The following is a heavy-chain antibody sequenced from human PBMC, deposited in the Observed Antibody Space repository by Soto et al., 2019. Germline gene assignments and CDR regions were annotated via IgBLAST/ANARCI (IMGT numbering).Heavy chain of an antibody. CDR1: GGSISSSSYY. J-gene: IGHJ2*01. CDR2: IYYSGRT. Sequence: QLQLQESGPGLVKPSETLSLTCTVSGGSISSSSYYWGWIRQPPGKGLEWIGSIYYSGRTYYNPSLKSRVTISVDTSKNQFSLKLSSVTAADTAVYYCARQEYSSSCPYWYFDLWGRGTLVTVSS. V-gene: IGHV4-39*01. CDR3: ARQEYSSSCPYWYFDL. D-gene: IGHD6-6*01.